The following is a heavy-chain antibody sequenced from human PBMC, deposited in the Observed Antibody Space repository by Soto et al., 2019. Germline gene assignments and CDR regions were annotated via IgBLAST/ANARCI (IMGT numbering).Heavy chain of an antibody. CDR3: ARGVAGPLHWFDP. CDR1: GFTFSSYS. J-gene: IGHJ5*02. V-gene: IGHV3-21*01. CDR2: ISSSSSYI. D-gene: IGHD6-19*01. Sequence: GGSLRLSCAASGFTFSSYSMNWVRQAPGKGLEWVSSISSSSSYIYYADSVKGRFTISRDNAKNSLYLQMNSLRAEDTAVYYCARGVAGPLHWFDPWGQGTLVTVSS.